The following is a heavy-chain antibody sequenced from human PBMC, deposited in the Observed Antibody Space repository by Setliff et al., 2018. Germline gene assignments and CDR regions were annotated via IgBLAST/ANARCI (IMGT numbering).Heavy chain of an antibody. CDR1: GFTFSDHY. J-gene: IGHJ4*02. CDR3: ARGIPGKQFDY. Sequence: PGGSLRLSCAASGFTFSDHYMDWVRQAPGKGLEWVARTRNKANSYTTEYAASVKGRFTISRDDSKNSLYLQMNSLKSEDTAVYYCARGIPGKQFDYWGQGTLVTVSS. CDR2: TRNKANSYTT. V-gene: IGHV3-72*01.